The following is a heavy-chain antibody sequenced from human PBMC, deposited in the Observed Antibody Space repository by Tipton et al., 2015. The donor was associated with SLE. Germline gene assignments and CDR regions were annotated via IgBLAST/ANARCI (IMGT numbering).Heavy chain of an antibody. CDR1: GGSISSSSYY. CDR3: ASGYYYDSSPDAFDI. Sequence: TLSLTCTVSGGSISSSSYYWSWIRQPAGKGLEWIGYIYTSGSTNYNPSLKSRVTISVDTSKNQFSLKLSSVTAADTAVYYCASGYYYDSSPDAFDIWGQGTMVTVSS. D-gene: IGHD3-22*01. J-gene: IGHJ3*02. V-gene: IGHV4-61*09. CDR2: IYTSGST.